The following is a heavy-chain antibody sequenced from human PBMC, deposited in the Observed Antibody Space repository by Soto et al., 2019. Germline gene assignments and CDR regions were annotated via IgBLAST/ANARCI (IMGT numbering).Heavy chain of an antibody. D-gene: IGHD3-9*01. Sequence: EVQLLESGGGLVQPGGSLRLSCAASGFTFSSYAMSWVRQAPGKGLEWVSAISGSGGSTYYADSVKGRFTISRDNSKNTLYLQMNSLRAGDTAVYYCAKNPPLRYFDWPRGGGAFDIWGQGTMVTVSS. CDR1: GFTFSSYA. J-gene: IGHJ3*02. V-gene: IGHV3-23*01. CDR2: ISGSGGST. CDR3: AKNPPLRYFDWPRGGGAFDI.